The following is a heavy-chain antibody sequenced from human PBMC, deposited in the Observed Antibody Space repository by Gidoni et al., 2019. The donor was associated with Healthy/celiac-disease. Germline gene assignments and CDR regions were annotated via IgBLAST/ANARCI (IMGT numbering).Heavy chain of an antibody. Sequence: EVQLLESGGGLVQPGRSLILSCAASGFPFDDYAMHLVRQAPGKGLEWVSGISWNSCSIGYADSVKGRFTISRDNAKNSLYLQMNSLRAEDTALYYCAKDITNYNYYYYMDVWGKGTTVTVSS. V-gene: IGHV3-9*01. CDR1: GFPFDDYA. CDR3: AKDITNYNYYYYMDV. D-gene: IGHD1-7*01. J-gene: IGHJ6*03. CDR2: ISWNSCSI.